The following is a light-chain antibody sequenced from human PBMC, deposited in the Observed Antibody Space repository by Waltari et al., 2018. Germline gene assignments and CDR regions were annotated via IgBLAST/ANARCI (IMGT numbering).Light chain of an antibody. CDR1: QSISSY. CDR3: QQRSSLPLT. Sequence: EIVLTQSPATLSLSPGERATLSCRASQSISSYLAWYQQKPDQAPNLLIYDASNRATGIPARFSGSGSWTDFTLTITSLEPEDFAVYYCQQRSSLPLTFGQGTRLDIK. V-gene: IGKV3-11*01. J-gene: IGKJ5*01. CDR2: DAS.